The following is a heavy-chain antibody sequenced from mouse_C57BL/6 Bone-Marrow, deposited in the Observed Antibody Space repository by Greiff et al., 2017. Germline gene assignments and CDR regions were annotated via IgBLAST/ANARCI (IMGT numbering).Heavy chain of an antibody. CDR3: ARHVGPYAMDY. V-gene: IGHV5-9*01. J-gene: IGHJ4*01. Sequence: EVQLQESGGGLVKPGGSLKLSCAASGFTFSSYTMSWVRQTPEKRLEWVATISGGGGNTYYPDSVKGRFTISRDNAKNTLYLQMSSLRSEDTALYYCARHVGPYAMDYWGQGTSVTVSA. CDR1: GFTFSSYT. CDR2: ISGGGGNT.